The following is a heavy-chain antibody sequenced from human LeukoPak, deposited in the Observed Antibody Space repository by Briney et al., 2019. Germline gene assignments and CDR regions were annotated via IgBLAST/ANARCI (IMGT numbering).Heavy chain of an antibody. D-gene: IGHD6-6*01. CDR1: GFTFSTYT. CDR2: ISNSSSNI. J-gene: IGHJ4*02. CDR3: ARQEVGESPIRSYYFEY. V-gene: IGHV3-21*01. Sequence: GGSLRLSCEAFGFTFSTYTMHWVRQAPGKGLEWVSFISNSSSNIYYADSVKGRFTISRDNSKNTLYLQMNSLRAEDTAVDYCARQEVGESPIRSYYFEYCGEGNLVTVSS.